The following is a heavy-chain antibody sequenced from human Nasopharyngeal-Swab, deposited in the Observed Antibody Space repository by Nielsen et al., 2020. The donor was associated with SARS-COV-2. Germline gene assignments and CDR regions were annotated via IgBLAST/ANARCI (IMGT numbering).Heavy chain of an antibody. CDR3: ARAGDIRYYYYGMDV. J-gene: IGHJ6*02. D-gene: IGHD2-21*01. V-gene: IGHV4-34*01. CDR2: INHSGST. Sequence: WIRQPPGKGLEWIGEINHSGSTNYNPSLKSRVTISVDTSKNQFSLKLSSVTAADTAVYYCARAGDIRYYYYGMDVWGQGTTGTVSS.